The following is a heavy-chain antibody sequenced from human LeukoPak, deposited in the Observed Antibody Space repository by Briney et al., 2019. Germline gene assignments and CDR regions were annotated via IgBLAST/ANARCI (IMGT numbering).Heavy chain of an antibody. CDR1: RFTFSSYA. V-gene: IGHV3-23*01. J-gene: IGHJ4*02. CDR3: AKDADCSSTSCYSFVVTYYFDY. D-gene: IGHD2-2*02. Sequence: GGSLRLSCAASRFTFSSYAMSWVRQAPGKGPEWVSAISGSGGSTYYADSVKGRFTISRDNSKNTLYLQMNSLRAEDTAVYYCAKDADCSSTSCYSFVVTYYFDYWGQGTLVTVSS. CDR2: ISGSGGST.